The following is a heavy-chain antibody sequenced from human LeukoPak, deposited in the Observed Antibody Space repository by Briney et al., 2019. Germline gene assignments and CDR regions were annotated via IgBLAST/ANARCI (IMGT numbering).Heavy chain of an antibody. CDR3: ARDVHYYVAMDV. CDR2: IGSDNKP. V-gene: IGHV3-23*01. J-gene: IGHJ6*02. D-gene: IGHD3-10*02. CDR1: GFTLSAYA. Sequence: GGSLRLSCEASGFTLSAYAMTWVRQAPGEGLEWVSSIGSDNKPHYSESVKGRFAISRDNSKKTLFLQLHNLRVEDTALYYCARDVHYYVAMDVWGQVTTVTVSS.